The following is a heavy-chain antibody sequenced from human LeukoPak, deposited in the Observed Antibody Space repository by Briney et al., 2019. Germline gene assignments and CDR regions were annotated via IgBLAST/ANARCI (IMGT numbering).Heavy chain of an antibody. CDR1: GFTFSSYW. CDR2: IKQVGSEK. CDR3: AKDHCSSTSCQFVYFDY. Sequence: GGSLRLSCAASGFTFSSYWMSWVRQAPGKGLEWEANIKQVGSEKYYADSVKGRFTISRDNSKNTLYLQMNSLRAEDTAVYYCAKDHCSSTSCQFVYFDYWGQGTLVTVSS. J-gene: IGHJ4*02. V-gene: IGHV3-7*01. D-gene: IGHD2-2*01.